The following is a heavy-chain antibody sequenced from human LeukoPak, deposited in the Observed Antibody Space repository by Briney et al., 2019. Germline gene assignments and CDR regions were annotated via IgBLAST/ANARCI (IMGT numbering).Heavy chain of an antibody. J-gene: IGHJ4*02. D-gene: IGHD2-15*01. CDR2: IYYSGST. CDR3: ARPARYCSGGSCWDS. V-gene: IGHV4-31*03. Sequence: SQTLSLTCTVSGGSISSGGYYWSWIRQHPGKGLEWIGYIYYSGSTNYNPSLKSRVTISVDTSKNQFSLKLTSVTAADTAIYYCARPARYCSGGSCWDSWGQGTLVTVSS. CDR1: GGSISSGGYY.